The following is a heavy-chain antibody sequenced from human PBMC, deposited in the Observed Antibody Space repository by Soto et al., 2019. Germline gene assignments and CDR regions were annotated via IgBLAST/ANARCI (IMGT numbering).Heavy chain of an antibody. V-gene: IGHV3-33*01. J-gene: IGHJ5*02. CDR1: GFTFSSYG. Sequence: QVQLVESGGGVVQPGRSLRLSCAASGFTFSSYGMHWVRQAPGKGLEWVAGIWYDGSNKYYADSVKGRFTISRDNSKNKLYLQMNSLRAEDTAVYYCARESLWFGELLDNWFDPWGQGTLVTVSS. D-gene: IGHD3-10*01. CDR2: IWYDGSNK. CDR3: ARESLWFGELLDNWFDP.